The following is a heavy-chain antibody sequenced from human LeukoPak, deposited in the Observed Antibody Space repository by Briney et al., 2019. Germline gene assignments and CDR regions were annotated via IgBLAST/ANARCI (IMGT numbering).Heavy chain of an antibody. CDR3: ARDLGYCSGGSCYPVSAFDI. J-gene: IGHJ3*02. CDR1: GYTFTSYY. D-gene: IGHD2-15*01. Sequence: ASVKVSCKASGYTFTSYYMHWVRQAPGQGLEWMGIINPSGGSTNYAQKFQGRVTMTRDTSTNTVYMELSSLRSEDTAVYYCARDLGYCSGGSCYPVSAFDIWGQGTMVTVPS. CDR2: INPSGGST. V-gene: IGHV1-46*01.